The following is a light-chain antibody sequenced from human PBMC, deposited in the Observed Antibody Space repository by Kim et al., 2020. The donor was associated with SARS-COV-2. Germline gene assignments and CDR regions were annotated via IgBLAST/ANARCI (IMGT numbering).Light chain of an antibody. CDR2: TAS. J-gene: IGKJ1*01. V-gene: IGKV1-9*01. CDR3: QQLGSSTPWT. Sequence: IQLTQSPSSLSASVGDRVTITCRASQDISSYLAWYQQKPGEAPKLLIYTASTLQSGVPSRFSGSGSGTDFTLTISSLQPEDFATYYCQQLGSSTPWTFGQGTKVDIK. CDR1: QDISSY.